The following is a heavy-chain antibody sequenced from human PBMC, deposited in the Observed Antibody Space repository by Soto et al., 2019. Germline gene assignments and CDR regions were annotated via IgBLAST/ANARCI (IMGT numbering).Heavy chain of an antibody. Sequence: GASVKVSCKASGYTFTSYGISWVRQAPGQGLEWMGWISAYNGNTNYAQKLQGRVTMTTDTSTSTAYMELRSLRSDDTAVYYCARLPRSRYYYGSGSYEFDYWGQGTLVTVSS. J-gene: IGHJ4*02. CDR1: GYTFTSYG. CDR2: ISAYNGNT. V-gene: IGHV1-18*01. CDR3: ARLPRSRYYYGSGSYEFDY. D-gene: IGHD3-10*01.